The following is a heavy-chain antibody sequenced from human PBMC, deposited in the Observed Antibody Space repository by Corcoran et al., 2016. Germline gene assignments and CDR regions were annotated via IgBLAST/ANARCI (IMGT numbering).Heavy chain of an antibody. CDR3: ARGPTVTTRGFDY. Sequence: QVQLQQWGAGLLKPSETLSLTCAVYGGSFSGYYWSWLRQPPGKGLEWIGEINHSGSTNYNPSLKSRVTISVDTSKNPFSLRLSSVTAAETAVYYCARGPTVTTRGFDYWGQGTLVTVSS. J-gene: IGHJ4*02. CDR2: INHSGST. CDR1: GGSFSGYY. V-gene: IGHV4-34*01. D-gene: IGHD4-17*01.